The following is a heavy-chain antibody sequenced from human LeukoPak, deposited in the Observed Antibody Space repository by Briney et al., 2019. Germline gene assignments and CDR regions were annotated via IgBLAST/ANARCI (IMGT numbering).Heavy chain of an antibody. CDR3: AKGVRITMVRGAFDI. J-gene: IGHJ3*02. D-gene: IGHD3-10*01. CDR2: ISWNSGSI. CDR1: RFTSDDYA. V-gene: IGHV3-9*02. Sequence: GGSLRLSCAASRFTSDDYAMHWVRQAPGKGLEWVSGISWNSGSIAYADSVKGRFTISRDNAKNSLYLQMNSLRAEDTALYYCAKGVRITMVRGAFDIWGQGTMVTVSS.